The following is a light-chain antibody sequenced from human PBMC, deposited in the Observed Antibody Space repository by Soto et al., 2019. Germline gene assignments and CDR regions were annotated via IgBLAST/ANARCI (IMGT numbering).Light chain of an antibody. Sequence: QSVLTQPPSASGTPGQRVTISCSGSSSNIGINTVNWYHQLPGTAPKLLIYRNNQRPSGVPDRVSGSKSGTSASLTISGLQSEDEADYYCATWDASLDGMVFGGGTKVTVL. J-gene: IGLJ2*01. CDR2: RNN. CDR3: ATWDASLDGMV. V-gene: IGLV1-44*01. CDR1: SSNIGINT.